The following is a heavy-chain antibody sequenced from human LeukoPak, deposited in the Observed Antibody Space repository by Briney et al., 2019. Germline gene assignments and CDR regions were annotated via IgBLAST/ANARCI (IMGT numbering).Heavy chain of an antibody. CDR3: ARHDKSRYFDWLLSHPFDY. V-gene: IGHV4-38-2*02. CDR1: GYSISSGYY. D-gene: IGHD3-9*01. CDR2: IYYSGST. Sequence: SETLSLTCTVSGYSISSGYYWGWIRQPPGKGLEWIGSIYYSGSTYYNPSLKSRVTISVDTSKNQFSLKLSSVTAADTAVYYCARHDKSRYFDWLLSHPFDYWGQGTLVTVSS. J-gene: IGHJ4*02.